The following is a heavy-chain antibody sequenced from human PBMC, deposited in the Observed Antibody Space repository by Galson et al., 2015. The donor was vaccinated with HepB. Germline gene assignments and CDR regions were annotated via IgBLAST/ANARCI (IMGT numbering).Heavy chain of an antibody. Sequence: SVKVSCKASGGTFSSYAISWVRQAPGQGLEWMGGIIPIFGTANYAQKFQGRVTITADESTSTAYMELSSLRPEDTAVYYCEVGRLGEPLCCYWGQGTLVTVSS. CDR3: EVGRLGEPLCCY. V-gene: IGHV1-69*13. CDR1: GGTFSSYA. CDR2: IIPIFGTA. D-gene: IGHD3-10*01. J-gene: IGHJ4*02.